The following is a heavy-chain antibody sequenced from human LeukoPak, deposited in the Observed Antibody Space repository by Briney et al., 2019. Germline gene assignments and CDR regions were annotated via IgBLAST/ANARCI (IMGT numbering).Heavy chain of an antibody. J-gene: IGHJ4*02. CDR3: ARYVDTAMV. Sequence: GSLRLSCAASGFIFDDYAMHWVRQAPGKGLEWIGSIYYSGGTYYNPSLKSRVTISVDTSKNQFSLKLSSVTAADTAVYYCARYVDTAMVWSQGTLVTVSS. V-gene: IGHV4-38-2*01. D-gene: IGHD5-18*01. CDR1: GFIFDDYA. CDR2: IYYSGGT.